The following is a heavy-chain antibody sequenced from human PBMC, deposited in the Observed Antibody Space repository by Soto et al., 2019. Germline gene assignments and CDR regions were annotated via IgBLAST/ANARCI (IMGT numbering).Heavy chain of an antibody. CDR2: LNWNSGSI. J-gene: IGHJ1*01. CDR1: GFTFDDYA. CDR3: VKDERINGYSGPFRH. V-gene: IGHV3-9*01. Sequence: EVQLVESGGGLVQPGRSMRLSCAASGFTFDDYAMHWVRQGPGKGLEWVSGLNWNSGSIGYADSVKGRFAISRDKTKNSPYLQINSLRAEDTAFYYRVKDERINGYSGPFRHGRQGTLVTESS. D-gene: IGHD1-26*01.